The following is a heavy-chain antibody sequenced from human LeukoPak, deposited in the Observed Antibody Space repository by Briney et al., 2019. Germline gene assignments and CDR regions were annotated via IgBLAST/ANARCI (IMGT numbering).Heavy chain of an antibody. Sequence: SETLSLTCAVYGGSFSGYYWSWIRQPPGKGLEWIGEINHSGSTNYNPSLKSRVTISVDTSKNQFSLKLSSVTAADTAVYYRARGFSVAARSFDYWGQGTLVTVSS. CDR2: INHSGST. J-gene: IGHJ4*02. CDR3: ARGFSVAARSFDY. V-gene: IGHV4-34*01. CDR1: GGSFSGYY. D-gene: IGHD2-15*01.